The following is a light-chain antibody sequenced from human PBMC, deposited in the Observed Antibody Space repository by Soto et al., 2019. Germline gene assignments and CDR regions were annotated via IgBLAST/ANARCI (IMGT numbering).Light chain of an antibody. J-gene: IGLJ1*01. CDR2: EVS. V-gene: IGLV2-14*01. Sequence: QSVLTHPASVSGSPGQSITISCTGTSSDVGTYNYVSWYQHHPGKAPKLIIYEVSNRPSGVSNRFSGSKSGSTASLTISGLQAEEEADYHCNSYTRDTALVFGPGTKVTVL. CDR1: SSDVGTYNY. CDR3: NSYTRDTALV.